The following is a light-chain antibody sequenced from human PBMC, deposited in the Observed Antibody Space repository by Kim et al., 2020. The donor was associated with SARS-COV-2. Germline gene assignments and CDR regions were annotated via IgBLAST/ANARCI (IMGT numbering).Light chain of an antibody. Sequence: ASVGDRVTIACLASQSISSWLAWYQQKPGKAPKLLIYKASSLESGVTSRFSGSGSGTEFTLTISSLQPDDFATYYCQQYNSYPWTFGQGTKVDIK. V-gene: IGKV1-5*03. J-gene: IGKJ1*01. CDR1: QSISSW. CDR3: QQYNSYPWT. CDR2: KAS.